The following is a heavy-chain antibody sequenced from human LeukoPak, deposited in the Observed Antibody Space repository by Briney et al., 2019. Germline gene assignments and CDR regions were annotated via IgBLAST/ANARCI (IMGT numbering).Heavy chain of an antibody. Sequence: PGGSLRLSCAASGFTFSSYWMSWVRQAPGKGLEWVANIKQDGSEKYYVDSVKGRFTISRDNAKNSLYLQMNSLRAEDTAVYYCARDATYYYDSSGEPGPNYFDYWGQGTLVTVSS. CDR2: IKQDGSEK. J-gene: IGHJ4*02. CDR1: GFTFSSYW. CDR3: ARDATYYYDSSGEPGPNYFDY. D-gene: IGHD3-22*01. V-gene: IGHV3-7*01.